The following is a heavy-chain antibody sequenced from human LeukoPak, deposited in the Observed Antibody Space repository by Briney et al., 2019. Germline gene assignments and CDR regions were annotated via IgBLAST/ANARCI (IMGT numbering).Heavy chain of an antibody. V-gene: IGHV3-33*01. J-gene: IGHJ6*03. CDR1: GFTFSSYG. CDR3: ARPCRPYYYYYMDV. D-gene: IGHD2-2*01. CDR2: IWYDGSNK. Sequence: GGSLRLSCAASGFTFSSYGMHWVRQAPGKGLEWVSVIWYDGSNKYYADSVKGRFTISRDNSKNTLYLQMNSLRAEDTAVYYCARPCRPYYYYYMDVWGKGTTVTVSS.